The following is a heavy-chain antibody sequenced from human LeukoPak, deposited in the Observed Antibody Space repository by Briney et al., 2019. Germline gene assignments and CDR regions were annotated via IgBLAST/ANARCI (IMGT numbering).Heavy chain of an antibody. CDR3: AKDLAPPRGAGRFDY. Sequence: GGSLRLSCAAYGFTFSSYGMYWVRQAPGKGLGWVAVISYDGSNKYYADSVKGRFTSSRDNSKNTLYLQMNSLRAEDTAVYYCAKDLAPPRGAGRFDYWGQGTLVTVSS. CDR2: ISYDGSNK. CDR1: GFTFSSYG. D-gene: IGHD6-19*01. V-gene: IGHV3-30*18. J-gene: IGHJ4*02.